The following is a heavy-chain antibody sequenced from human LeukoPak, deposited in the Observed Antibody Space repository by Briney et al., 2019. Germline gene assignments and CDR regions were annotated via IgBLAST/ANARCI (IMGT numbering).Heavy chain of an antibody. J-gene: IGHJ4*02. CDR1: GGSISSYY. CDR2: IYYSGST. Sequence: SETLSLTCTVSGGSISSYYWSWIRQPPGKGLEWIGYIYYSGSTNYNPSLKSRVTISVDTSKNQFSLKLSSVTAADTAVYYCARLAPRYYYGSGSYSKPFDYWGQGTLVTVSS. V-gene: IGHV4-59*12. D-gene: IGHD3-10*01. CDR3: ARLAPRYYYGSGSYSKPFDY.